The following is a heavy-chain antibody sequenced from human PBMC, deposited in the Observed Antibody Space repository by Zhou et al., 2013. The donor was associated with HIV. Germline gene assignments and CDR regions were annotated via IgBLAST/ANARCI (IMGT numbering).Heavy chain of an antibody. CDR2: INPNSGDT. Sequence: QVQLVQSGAEVKKPGASVKVSCKASGYTFTGYYMHWVRQAPGQGLEWMGWINPNSGDTNFAQNFQGRVTMTRDTSITTVYMELSRLTSDDTAIYYCAREGTVVTGVGFDYWGQGTLVIVSS. J-gene: IGHJ4*02. D-gene: IGHD2-15*01. CDR1: GYTFTGYY. CDR3: AREGTVVTGVGFDY. V-gene: IGHV1-2*02.